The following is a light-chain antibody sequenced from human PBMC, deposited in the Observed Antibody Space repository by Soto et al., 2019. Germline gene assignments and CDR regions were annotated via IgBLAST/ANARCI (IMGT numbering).Light chain of an antibody. Sequence: DIQVIQSPSSLSASVGDRVTITCQASQDITNYLNWYQQKPGKAPKLLIYDASNLETGVPSRFRGSGSGTDFTFTISDLQPEDVATYYCQQYDNLLITFGQGTRLDIK. CDR3: QQYDNLLIT. CDR1: QDITNY. V-gene: IGKV1-33*01. CDR2: DAS. J-gene: IGKJ5*01.